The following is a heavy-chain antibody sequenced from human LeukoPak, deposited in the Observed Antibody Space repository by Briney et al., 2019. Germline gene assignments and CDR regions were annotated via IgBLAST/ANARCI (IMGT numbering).Heavy chain of an antibody. J-gene: IGHJ4*02. CDR3: ARGTHYYDISGYDY. Sequence: GGSLRLSCAASGFIFDDYGMSWVRQAPGKGLEWVSGINWKGGSTGYADSVKGRFTISRDNAKNSLYLQMNSLRAKDTAVYYCARGTHYYDISGYDYWGQGTLVIVSS. CDR2: INWKGGST. V-gene: IGHV3-20*04. CDR1: GFIFDDYG. D-gene: IGHD3-22*01.